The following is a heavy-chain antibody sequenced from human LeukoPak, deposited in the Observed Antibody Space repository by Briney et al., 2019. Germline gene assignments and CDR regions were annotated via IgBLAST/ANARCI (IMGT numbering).Heavy chain of an antibody. CDR2: VSSSGAYI. Sequence: GGSLRLSCAASGFTFSSYAMNWIRQAPGKGLEWVASVSSSGAYIYYADSVKGRFTISRDNSKNTLYLQMNSLRAEDTAVYYCALHGGSIWGQGTMVTVSS. CDR1: GFTFSSYA. CDR3: ALHGGSI. V-gene: IGHV3-23*01. D-gene: IGHD6-25*01. J-gene: IGHJ3*02.